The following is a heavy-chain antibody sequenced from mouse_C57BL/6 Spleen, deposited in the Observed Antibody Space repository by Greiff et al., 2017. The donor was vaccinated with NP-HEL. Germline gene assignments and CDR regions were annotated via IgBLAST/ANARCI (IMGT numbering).Heavy chain of an antibody. CDR1: GFNIKDYY. V-gene: IGHV14-2*01. CDR3: ARSSYGDDYFDY. Sequence: EVQLQQSGAELVKPGASVKLSCTASGFNIKDYYMHWVKQRTEQGLEWIGRIDPEDGDTKYAPKFQGKATITADTSSNTAYLQLSSLTSEDTAVYYCARSSYGDDYFDYWGQGTTLTVSS. CDR2: IDPEDGDT. D-gene: IGHD1-1*01. J-gene: IGHJ2*01.